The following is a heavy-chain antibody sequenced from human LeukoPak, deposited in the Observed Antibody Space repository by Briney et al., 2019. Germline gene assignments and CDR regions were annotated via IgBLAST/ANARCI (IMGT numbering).Heavy chain of an antibody. D-gene: IGHD6-19*01. J-gene: IGHJ4*02. CDR1: GFTFSSYS. Sequence: GGSLRLSCAASGFTFSSYSMNWVRQAPGKGLEWVSSISSGSSYIYYADSVKGRFTISRDNAKNSLYLQMNSLRAEDTAVYYCAKDHMYSSGWYPFFDYWGQGTLVTVSS. V-gene: IGHV3-21*04. CDR3: AKDHMYSSGWYPFFDY. CDR2: ISSGSSYI.